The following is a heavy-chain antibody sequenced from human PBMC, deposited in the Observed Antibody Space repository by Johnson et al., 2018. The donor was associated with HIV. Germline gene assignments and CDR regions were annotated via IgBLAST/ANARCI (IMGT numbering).Heavy chain of an antibody. V-gene: IGHV3-11*04. CDR2: ISSSGSTI. J-gene: IGHJ3*02. D-gene: IGHD1-1*01. CDR1: GFTFSDYY. CDR3: ARKKATVFSTTSTNYAFDI. Sequence: QVQLVESGGGLVKPGGSLRLSCAASGFTFSDYYMSWIRQAPGKGLEWVSYISSSGSTIYYADSVKGRFTISRDNAKNSLYLQMNSLRAEDTAVYYCARKKATVFSTTSTNYAFDIWGQGKMVTVSS.